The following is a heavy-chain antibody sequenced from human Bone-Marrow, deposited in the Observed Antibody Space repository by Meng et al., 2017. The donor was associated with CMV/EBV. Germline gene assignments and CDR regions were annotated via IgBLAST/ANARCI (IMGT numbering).Heavy chain of an antibody. CDR3: ARGFTLTRIQLSRDYYYGMDV. Sequence: GESLKISCAASGFTFDDYGMTWVRQAPGKGLEWVSGINWNGASTGYADSVKGRFTISRDNAKNSLYLQMNSLRAEDTALYYCARGFTLTRIQLSRDYYYGMDVWGQGTTVTGSS. D-gene: IGHD5-18*01. CDR2: INWNGAST. V-gene: IGHV3-20*04. J-gene: IGHJ6*02. CDR1: GFTFDDYG.